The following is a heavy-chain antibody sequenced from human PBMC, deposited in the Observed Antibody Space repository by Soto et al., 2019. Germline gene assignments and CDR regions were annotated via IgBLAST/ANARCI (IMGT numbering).Heavy chain of an antibody. Sequence: QGQLVEAGGGVVQPGRSLRLSCAASGFTFSNYGMHWVRQAPGKGLEWVAVISYDGSNTYYADSVKGRFTISRDNSKNTLSLQMNSLRAEDTAVYYCAKDLGSGSYLFDAFDIWGQGTMVTVSS. CDR1: GFTFSNYG. CDR3: AKDLGSGSYLFDAFDI. D-gene: IGHD1-26*01. CDR2: ISYDGSNT. V-gene: IGHV3-30*18. J-gene: IGHJ3*02.